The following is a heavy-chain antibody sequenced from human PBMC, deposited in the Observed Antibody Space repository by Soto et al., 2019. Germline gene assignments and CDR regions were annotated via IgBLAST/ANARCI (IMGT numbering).Heavy chain of an antibody. V-gene: IGHV1-69*06. Sequence: SLNDSGKAPGVTFSSYAISGVRQAPGEGLEWMGGIIPIFGTANYAQKFQGRVTITADKSTSTAYMELSSLRSEDTVVYYCARDRALVPGIAVAGPWDYWGQGTLVTVSS. CDR1: GVTFSSYA. CDR3: ARDRALVPGIAVAGPWDY. CDR2: IIPIFGTA. J-gene: IGHJ4*02. D-gene: IGHD6-19*01.